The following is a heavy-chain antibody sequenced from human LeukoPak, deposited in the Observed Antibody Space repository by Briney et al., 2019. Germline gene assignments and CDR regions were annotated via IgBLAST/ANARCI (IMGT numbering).Heavy chain of an antibody. J-gene: IGHJ4*02. CDR3: AKDFTSGWTADLFDY. D-gene: IGHD6-19*01. CDR2: ISYDGSNK. CDR1: GFTFSSYG. V-gene: IGHV3-30*18. Sequence: GRSLRLSCAASGFTFSSYGMHWVRQAPGKGLEWVAVISYDGSNKYYADSVKGRFTISRDNSKNTLYLQMNSLGAEDTAVYYCAKDFTSGWTADLFDYWGQGTLVTVSS.